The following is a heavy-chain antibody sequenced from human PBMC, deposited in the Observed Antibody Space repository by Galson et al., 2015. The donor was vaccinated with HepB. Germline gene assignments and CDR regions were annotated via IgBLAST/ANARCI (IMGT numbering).Heavy chain of an antibody. V-gene: IGHV3-30*03. J-gene: IGHJ3*02. D-gene: IGHD3-10*01. Sequence: SLRLSCAASGFTFSSYGMHWVRQAPGKGLEWVAIISHDGSKKYYADSVKGRFTISRENAKNSLYLQMNSLRAGDTAVYYCARVSGDSGGAFDIWGQGTMVTVSS. CDR1: GFTFSSYG. CDR3: ARVSGDSGGAFDI. CDR2: ISHDGSKK.